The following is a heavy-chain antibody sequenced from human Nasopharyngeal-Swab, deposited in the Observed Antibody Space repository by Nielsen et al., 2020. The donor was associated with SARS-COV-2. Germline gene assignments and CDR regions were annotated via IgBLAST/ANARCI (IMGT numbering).Heavy chain of an antibody. D-gene: IGHD6-6*01. Sequence: GESLKISWSASGFTFSNFAMHWVRQAPGKGLEYVSSIRSNGGSTYYADSVKGRFTMTRDNPKNTLYLQMSSLRGDDTAVYFCVKGPIAAPRYYMDVWGKGTTVTVS. V-gene: IGHV3-64D*09. CDR1: GFTFSNFA. J-gene: IGHJ6*03. CDR2: IRSNGGST. CDR3: VKGPIAAPRYYMDV.